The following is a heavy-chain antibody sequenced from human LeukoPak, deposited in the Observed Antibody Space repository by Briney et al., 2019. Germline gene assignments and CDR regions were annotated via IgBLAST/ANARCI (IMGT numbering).Heavy chain of an antibody. J-gene: IGHJ3*02. V-gene: IGHV4-34*01. CDR1: GVAFSGYY. D-gene: IGHD6-25*01. CDR3: ARLRPQVDAFDI. Sequence: PSETLSLTCAVYGVAFSGYYWSWIRQPPGKGLEWSGEINHSGSTNYNPSLKSRVTISVDTSKNQFSLKLSSVTAADTAVYYCARLRPQVDAFDIWGQGTMVTVSS. CDR2: INHSGST.